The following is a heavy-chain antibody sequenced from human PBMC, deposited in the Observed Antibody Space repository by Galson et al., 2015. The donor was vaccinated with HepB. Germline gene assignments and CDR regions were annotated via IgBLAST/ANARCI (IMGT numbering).Heavy chain of an antibody. V-gene: IGHV3-23*01. CDR1: GFTFSSYA. Sequence: SLRLSCAASGFTFSSYAMSWVRQAPGKGLEWVSAISGSGGSTYYADSVKGRFTISRDNSKNTLYLQMNSLRAEDTAVYYCAKDSGMTTVTTDFDYWGQGTLVTVSS. D-gene: IGHD4-17*01. CDR3: AKDSGMTTVTTDFDY. CDR2: ISGSGGST. J-gene: IGHJ4*02.